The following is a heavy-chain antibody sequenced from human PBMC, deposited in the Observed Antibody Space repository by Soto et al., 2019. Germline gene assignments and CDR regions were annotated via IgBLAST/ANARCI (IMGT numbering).Heavy chain of an antibody. V-gene: IGHV4-38-2*02. CDR2: IYHGGTT. J-gene: IGHJ4*01. CDR1: GDSISSYY. CDR3: ARVHVMVVAGSTFDY. Sequence: SETLSLTCTVSGDSISSYYWTWIRQPPGKGPEWIASIYHGGTTFYNPSLKSRITISVDTSNNQFSLKLTSVTAADTAVYYCARVHVMVVAGSTFDYWGHGTLVTVSS. D-gene: IGHD6-19*01.